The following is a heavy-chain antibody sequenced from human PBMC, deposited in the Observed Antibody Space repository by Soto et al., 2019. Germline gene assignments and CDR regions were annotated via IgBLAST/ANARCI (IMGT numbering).Heavy chain of an antibody. V-gene: IGHV1-69*01. CDR2: IIPIFGTA. D-gene: IGHD6-19*01. CDR3: AREVVAVAGSGFRWFDP. Sequence: QVQLVQSGAEVKKPGSSVKVSCKASGGTFSSYAISWVRQAPGQGLEWMGGIIPIFGTANYAQKFQGRVTITADESTSTAYMELSSLRSEDTVVYYCAREVVAVAGSGFRWFDPWGQGTLVTVSS. J-gene: IGHJ5*02. CDR1: GGTFSSYA.